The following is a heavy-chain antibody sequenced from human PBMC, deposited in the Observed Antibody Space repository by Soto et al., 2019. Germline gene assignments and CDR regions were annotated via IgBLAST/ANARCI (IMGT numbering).Heavy chain of an antibody. V-gene: IGHV4-4*02. CDR3: ATQGFYRMGV. CDR1: GDSITGDNW. J-gene: IGHJ6*02. CDR2: IHHSGAT. Sequence: QVQLQESGPGLVQPSGTLSLTCAVSGDSITGDNWWSWVRQPPGKGLEWIGEIHHSGATNYNPSLKGRVSISVDKSKIHFSLKLNSVTAADTAMFYCATQGFYRMGVWGRGTTVTVSS.